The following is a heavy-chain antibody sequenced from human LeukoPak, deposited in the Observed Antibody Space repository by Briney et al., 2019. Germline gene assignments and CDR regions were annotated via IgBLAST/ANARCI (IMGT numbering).Heavy chain of an antibody. D-gene: IGHD1-26*01. J-gene: IGHJ4*02. CDR1: GGSISSYY. CDR3: ARDSSGSDLDY. V-gene: IGHV4-59*01. CDR2: LFYSGST. Sequence: SETLSLTCTVSGGSISSYYWSWIRQPPGKGLEWIGYLFYSGSTNYNPSLKSRVTISADTSKNQFSLKLTAVNTADTAVYYCARDSSGSDLDYWGQGTLVTVSS.